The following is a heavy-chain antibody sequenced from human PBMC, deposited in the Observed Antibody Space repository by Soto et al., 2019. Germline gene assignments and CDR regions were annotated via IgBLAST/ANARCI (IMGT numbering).Heavy chain of an antibody. Sequence: GASVKVSCKASGYTFTGYYMHWVRQAPGQGLEWMGWINPNSGGTNYAQKFQGWVTMTRDTSISTAYMELSRLRSDDTAVYYCARARRDYGDNYDAFAIWGQGTMVTGSS. D-gene: IGHD4-17*01. V-gene: IGHV1-2*04. CDR1: GYTFTGYY. J-gene: IGHJ3*02. CDR2: INPNSGGT. CDR3: ARARRDYGDNYDAFAI.